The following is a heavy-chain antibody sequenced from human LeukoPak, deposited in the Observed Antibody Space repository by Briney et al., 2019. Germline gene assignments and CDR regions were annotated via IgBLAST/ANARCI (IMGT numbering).Heavy chain of an antibody. V-gene: IGHV7-4-1*02. CDR2: INTNTGNP. D-gene: IGHD2-15*01. Sequence: ASVKVSCKASGYTFSRYTMNWVRQAPGQGLEWMGWINTNTGNPTYAQGFTGRFVFSLDTSVSAAYLQISSLKADDTAMYYCAREGYCSGGSCYGNFDYWGQGTLVTVSS. CDR3: AREGYCSGGSCYGNFDY. J-gene: IGHJ4*02. CDR1: GYTFSRYT.